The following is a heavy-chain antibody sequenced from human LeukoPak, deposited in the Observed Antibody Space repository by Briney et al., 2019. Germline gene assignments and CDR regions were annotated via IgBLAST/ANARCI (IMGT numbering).Heavy chain of an antibody. Sequence: SGTLSLTCAVSGGSISSSNWWSWVRQPPGKGLEWIGEMYPSGSTNYNPSLKSRVTISVDTSKNQFSLKLSSVTAADTAVYYCARHLKWELLTMHFDYWGQGTLVTVSS. CDR1: GGSISSSNW. J-gene: IGHJ4*02. CDR2: MYPSGST. CDR3: ARHLKWELLTMHFDY. D-gene: IGHD1-26*01. V-gene: IGHV4-4*02.